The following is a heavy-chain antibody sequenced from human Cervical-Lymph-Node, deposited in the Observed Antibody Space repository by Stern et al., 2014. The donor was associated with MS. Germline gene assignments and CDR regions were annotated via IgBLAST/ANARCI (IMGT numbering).Heavy chain of an antibody. CDR1: GFNFRTYW. D-gene: IGHD1-1*01. V-gene: IGHV3-74*02. CDR3: ASAYRAS. J-gene: IGHJ4*02. Sequence: EVHLVESGGGIVQTGGSLMISCVASGFNFRTYWMHWVRQGPGKGLEWVSRINGDGTVSTYADSVRGRFTISRNNANNTMSLQLDNLRVEDTAIYYCASAYRASWGQGTLVTVST. CDR2: INGDGTVS.